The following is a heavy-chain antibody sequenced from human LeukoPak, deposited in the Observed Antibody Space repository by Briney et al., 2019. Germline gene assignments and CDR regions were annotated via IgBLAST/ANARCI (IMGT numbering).Heavy chain of an antibody. D-gene: IGHD4-17*01. J-gene: IGHJ5*01. CDR3: AKCTTRNTHYPIDS. CDR1: GFTFSNYN. Sequence: PGGSLRLSCAASGFTFSNYNMNWVRQAPGKGLEWVSSISRSSSYIYYADSVKGRFTISRDNAKNSLYLQMNSLRADDTAVYYCAKCTTRNTHYPIDSWGQGTLVTVSS. V-gene: IGHV3-21*04. CDR2: ISRSSSYI.